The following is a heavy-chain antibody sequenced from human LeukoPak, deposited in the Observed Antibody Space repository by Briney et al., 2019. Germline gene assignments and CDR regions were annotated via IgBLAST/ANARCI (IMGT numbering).Heavy chain of an antibody. CDR2: IQYDASYK. CDR3: ARDARAGVLWFGEPNLDY. CDR1: GFTFSSYG. J-gene: IGHJ4*02. D-gene: IGHD3-10*01. Sequence: GGSLRLSCAASGFTFSSYGMHWVRQAPGKGLEWVAFIQYDASYKYYTDSVKGRFTISRDNAKNSLYLQMNSLRAEDTAVYYCARDARAGVLWFGEPNLDYWGQGTLVTVSS. V-gene: IGHV3-30*02.